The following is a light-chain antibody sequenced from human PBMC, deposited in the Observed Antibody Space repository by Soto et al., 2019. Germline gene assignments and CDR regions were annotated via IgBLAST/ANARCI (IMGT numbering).Light chain of an antibody. V-gene: IGKV3-20*01. J-gene: IGKJ2*01. Sequence: SVLTQSPGTLSLSPGEIATLSCRASQSVTNRYFAWYQQKPGQAPRLLIYGISSRATGIPDRFSGSGSGTDFTLTISRLEPEDFVVYYCQQYSTLPHTFGQGTKVEVK. CDR3: QQYSTLPHT. CDR1: QSVTNRY. CDR2: GIS.